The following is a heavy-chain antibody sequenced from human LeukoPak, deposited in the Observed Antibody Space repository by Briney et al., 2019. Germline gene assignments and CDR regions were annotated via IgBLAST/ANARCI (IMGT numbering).Heavy chain of an antibody. V-gene: IGHV4-39*01. CDR3: ARRPIAAGVDY. CDR1: GGSISSSSYY. CDR2: IYYSGST. J-gene: IGHJ4*02. Sequence: SETLSLTCTVSGGSISSSSYYWGWFRQPPGKGLEWIGSIYYSGSTYYNPSLKSRVTISVDTSKNQFSLKLSSVTAADTAVYYCARRPIAAGVDYWGQGTLVTVSS. D-gene: IGHD6-13*01.